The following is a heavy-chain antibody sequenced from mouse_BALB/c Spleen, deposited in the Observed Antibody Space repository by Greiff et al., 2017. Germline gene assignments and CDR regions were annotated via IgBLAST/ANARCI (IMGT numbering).Heavy chain of an antibody. CDR2: IYPGDGDT. CDR3: ARREELGLFAY. D-gene: IGHD4-1*01. Sequence: QVQLKESGAELVRPGSSVKISCKASGYAFSSYWMNWVKQRPGQGLEWIGQIYPGDGDTNYNGKFKGKATLTADKSSSTAYMQLSSLTSEDSAVYFCARREELGLFAYWGQGTLVTVSA. J-gene: IGHJ3*01. V-gene: IGHV1-80*01. CDR1: GYAFSSYW.